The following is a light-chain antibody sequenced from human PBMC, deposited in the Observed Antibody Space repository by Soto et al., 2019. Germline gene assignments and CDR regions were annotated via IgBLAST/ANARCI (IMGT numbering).Light chain of an antibody. CDR3: QNRSNWPLT. V-gene: IGKV3-11*01. J-gene: IGKJ4*01. CDR1: QSVSSY. CDR2: DAS. Sequence: EIVLTQSPATLSLSPGERATLSCRASQSVSSYLGWYQQKPGQAPRLLIYDASNRATGIPARFSGSGSGTDFTLTISSLEPEDFAVYYCQNRSNWPLTFGGGTKVEIK.